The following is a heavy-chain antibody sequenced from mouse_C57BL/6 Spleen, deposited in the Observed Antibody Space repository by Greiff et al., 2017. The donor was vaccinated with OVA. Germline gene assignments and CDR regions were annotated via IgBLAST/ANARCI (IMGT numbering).Heavy chain of an antibody. Sequence: QVHVKQSGAELVRPGASVKLSCKASGYTFTDYYINWVKQRPGQGLEWIARIYPGSGNTYYNEKFKGKATLTAEKSSSTAYMQLSSLTSEDSAVYFCARWGIYYGSREEDYFDYWGQGTTLTVSS. CDR2: IYPGSGNT. J-gene: IGHJ2*01. CDR3: ARWGIYYGSREEDYFDY. V-gene: IGHV1-76*01. CDR1: GYTFTDYY. D-gene: IGHD1-1*01.